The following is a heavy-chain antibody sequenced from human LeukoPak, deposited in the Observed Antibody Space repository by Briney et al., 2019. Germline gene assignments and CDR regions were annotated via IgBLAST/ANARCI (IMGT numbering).Heavy chain of an antibody. V-gene: IGHV1-69*05. CDR1: GGTFSSYA. Sequence: SVKVSCKASGGTFSSYAISWVRQAPGQGLEWMGGIIPIFGTANYAQKFQGRVTITTDESTSTAYMELSRLRPDDTAMYYCARDGPAQMVDFDYWGQGTLVTVSS. CDR3: ARDGPAQMVDFDY. CDR2: IIPIFGTA. D-gene: IGHD3-10*01. J-gene: IGHJ4*02.